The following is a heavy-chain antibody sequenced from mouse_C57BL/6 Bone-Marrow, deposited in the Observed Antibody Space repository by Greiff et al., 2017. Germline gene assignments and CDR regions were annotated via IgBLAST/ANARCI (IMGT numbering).Heavy chain of an antibody. V-gene: IGHV1-42*01. J-gene: IGHJ3*01. Sequence: VQLQQSGPELVKPGASVKISCKASGYSFTGYYMNWVKQSPEKSLEWIGEINPSTGGTTYNQKFKAKATLTVDKSSSTAYMQLKSLTSEDAAVYYSARGYGNYLFAYWGQGTLVTVSA. CDR1: GYSFTGYY. CDR3: ARGYGNYLFAY. D-gene: IGHD2-1*01. CDR2: INPSTGGT.